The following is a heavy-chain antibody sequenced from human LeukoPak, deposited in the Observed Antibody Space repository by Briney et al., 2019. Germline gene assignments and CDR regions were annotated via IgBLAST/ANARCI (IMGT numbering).Heavy chain of an antibody. J-gene: IGHJ4*02. Sequence: GGSLRLSCAASGFIFSNYAMSWVRQAPARGLEWVSSLRGDGETFYADFVKGRFTLSRDDSRNTVYLQLNNLRVEDTAVYYCAKASWVSSADAVLWGQGTLVTVS. V-gene: IGHV3-23*01. CDR2: LRGDGET. D-gene: IGHD3-16*01. CDR3: AKASWVSSADAVL. CDR1: GFIFSNYA.